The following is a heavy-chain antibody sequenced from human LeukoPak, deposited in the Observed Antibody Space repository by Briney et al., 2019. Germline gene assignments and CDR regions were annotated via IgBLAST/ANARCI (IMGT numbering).Heavy chain of an antibody. Sequence: GASVKVSCKASGYIFTSYGISWVRQAPGQGLEWMGWISAYNGNTNYAQKLQGRVTMTTDTSTSTAYMELRSLRSYDTAVYYCARDRLSIFGVVMPYYFDYWGQGTLVTVSS. J-gene: IGHJ4*02. V-gene: IGHV1-18*01. CDR3: ARDRLSIFGVVMPYYFDY. CDR1: GYIFTSYG. CDR2: ISAYNGNT. D-gene: IGHD3-3*01.